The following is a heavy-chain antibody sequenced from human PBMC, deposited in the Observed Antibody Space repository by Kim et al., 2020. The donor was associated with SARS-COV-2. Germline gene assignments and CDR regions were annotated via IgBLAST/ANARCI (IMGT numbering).Heavy chain of an antibody. V-gene: IGHV3-48*03. D-gene: IGHD2-21*02. CDR3: ARDSHIVVVTAPHGAFDI. CDR2: ISSSGSTI. CDR1: GFTFSSYE. Sequence: GGSLRLSCAASGFTFSSYEMNWVRQAPGKGLEWVSYISSSGSTIYYADSVKGRFTISRDNAKNSLYLQMNSLRAEDTAVYYCARDSHIVVVTAPHGAFDIWGQGTMVTVSS. J-gene: IGHJ3*02.